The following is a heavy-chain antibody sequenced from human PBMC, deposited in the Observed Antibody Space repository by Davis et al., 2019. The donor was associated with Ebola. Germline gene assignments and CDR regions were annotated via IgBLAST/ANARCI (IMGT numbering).Heavy chain of an antibody. D-gene: IGHD2-2*01. CDR1: GFTFSSYS. CDR2: ISSSSSYI. J-gene: IGHJ6*03. CDR3: ARDLREYQLDYYYYMDV. V-gene: IGHV3-21*01. Sequence: PGGSLRLSCAASGFTFSSYSMNWVRQAPGKGLEWVSSISSSSSYIYYADSVKGRFTISRDNAKNSLYLQMNSLRAEDTAVYYCARDLREYQLDYYYYMDVWGKGTTVTVSS.